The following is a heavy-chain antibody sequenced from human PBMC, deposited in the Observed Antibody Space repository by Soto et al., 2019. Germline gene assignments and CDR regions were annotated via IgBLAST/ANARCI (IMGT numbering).Heavy chain of an antibody. V-gene: IGHV1-18*01. D-gene: IGHD3-10*01. Sequence: QVQLVQSGGEVKKPGASVKVSCKASCYTFTKYGLSWVRQAPGQGREWMGWMNVYNGNTKYSRKVQGRLTMTTDTSTTTAYRRRRGLRSDDTAGYYCARGVGSGRYYNQYNWFAPGGKGTLV. CDR1: CYTFTKYG. CDR3: ARGVGSGRYYNQYNWFAP. J-gene: IGHJ5*02. CDR2: MNVYNGNT.